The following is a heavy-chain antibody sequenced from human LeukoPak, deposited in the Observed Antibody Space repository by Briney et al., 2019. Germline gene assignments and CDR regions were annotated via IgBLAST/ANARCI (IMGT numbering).Heavy chain of an antibody. Sequence: GGSLRLSCAASGFPFSDHYMDWVRQAPGKGLEWVGRTRNKINSHTTEYAASVKGRFTISRDDSENSLYLHMNSLKTEDTAVYYCAKALPLGYCSSTSCAMGDLVDYWGQGTLVTVSS. D-gene: IGHD2-2*01. J-gene: IGHJ4*02. CDR3: AKALPLGYCSSTSCAMGDLVDY. CDR1: GFPFSDHY. CDR2: TRNKINSHTT. V-gene: IGHV3-72*01.